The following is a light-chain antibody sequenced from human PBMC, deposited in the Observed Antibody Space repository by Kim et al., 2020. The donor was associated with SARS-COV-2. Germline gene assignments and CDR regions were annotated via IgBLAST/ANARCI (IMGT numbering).Light chain of an antibody. J-gene: IGLJ3*02. V-gene: IGLV3-19*01. Sequence: SSELTQDPAVSVALGQTVRITCQGDSLRSYYASWYQQKPGQAPVLVIYGKNNRPSGIPDRFSGSSSGNTASLTITGAQAEDEAVYYCNSRDSSGNHWVFGGATQLTVL. CDR2: GKN. CDR3: NSRDSSGNHWV. CDR1: SLRSYY.